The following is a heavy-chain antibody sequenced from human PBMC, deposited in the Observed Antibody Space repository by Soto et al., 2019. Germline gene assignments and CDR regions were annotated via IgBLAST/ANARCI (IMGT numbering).Heavy chain of an antibody. CDR1: GFTFSSYW. CDR2: IKQDGSER. V-gene: IGHV3-7*04. D-gene: IGHD6-19*01. Sequence: GGSLRLSCAAFGFTFSSYWMSWVRQAPGKGLEWVANIKQDGSERYYVDSLKGRFTISRDNIKNTLFMQMNSLRAEDTAVYYCARAPSGWRDAFDIWGQGTVVTVSS. J-gene: IGHJ3*02. CDR3: ARAPSGWRDAFDI.